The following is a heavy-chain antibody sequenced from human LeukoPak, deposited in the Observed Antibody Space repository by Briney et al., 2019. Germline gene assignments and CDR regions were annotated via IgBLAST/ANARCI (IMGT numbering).Heavy chain of an antibody. CDR3: ARGRVPAATTSAFDY. J-gene: IGHJ4*02. CDR2: ISGSGGST. Sequence: GGSLRLSCAASGFTFSSYAMSWVRQAPGKGLEWVSAISGSGGSTYYADSVKGRFTISRDNSKNTLYLQMNSLRAEDTAVYYYARGRVPAATTSAFDYWGQGTLVTVSS. V-gene: IGHV3-23*01. CDR1: GFTFSSYA. D-gene: IGHD2-2*01.